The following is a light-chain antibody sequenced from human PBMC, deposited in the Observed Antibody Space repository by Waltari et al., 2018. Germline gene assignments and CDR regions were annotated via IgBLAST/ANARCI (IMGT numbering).Light chain of an antibody. CDR3: NSYSSSSSLVL. J-gene: IGLJ2*01. V-gene: IGLV2-14*03. Sequence: QSALTQPASVSGSPGQSITISCTGTSSDVGTYNYVSWYQQHPGKPPKLIIYDVSNRPSGVPDRFSCSKSGNTASLTISGLQAEDEADYYCNSYSSSSSLVLFGGGTKLTVV. CDR1: SSDVGTYNY. CDR2: DVS.